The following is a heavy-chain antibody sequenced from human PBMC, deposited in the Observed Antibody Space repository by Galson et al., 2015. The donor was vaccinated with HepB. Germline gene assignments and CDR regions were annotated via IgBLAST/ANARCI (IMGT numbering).Heavy chain of an antibody. D-gene: IGHD3-10*01. Sequence: LSLTCAVYGGSFSGYSWSWIRQPQGKGLEWIGEINHSGSTNYNPSLTSRVTISVDTSKTQFSLKLSSVTAADTAVYYRARGDEYYYGAGSSRPDYYYGTDVWGQGTTVTVSS. J-gene: IGHJ6*02. CDR3: ARGDEYYYGAGSSRPDYYYGTDV. CDR1: GGSFSGYS. CDR2: INHSGST. V-gene: IGHV4-34*01.